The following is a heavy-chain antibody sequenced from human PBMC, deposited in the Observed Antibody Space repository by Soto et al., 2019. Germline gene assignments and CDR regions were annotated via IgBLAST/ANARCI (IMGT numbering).Heavy chain of an antibody. CDR2: ISYDGSSK. D-gene: IGHD6-6*01. CDR3: ATSIAGYGMDV. Sequence: PGGSLRLSCAASGFTFSSYGMHWVRQAPGKGLEWVAVISYDGSSKYYADSVKGRFTISRDNSKNTLYLQMNSLRAEDTAVYYCATSIAGYGMDVWGQGTTVTVSS. J-gene: IGHJ6*02. V-gene: IGHV3-30*03. CDR1: GFTFSSYG.